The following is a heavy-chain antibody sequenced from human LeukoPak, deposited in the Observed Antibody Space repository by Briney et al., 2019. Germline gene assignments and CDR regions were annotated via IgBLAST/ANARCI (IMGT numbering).Heavy chain of an antibody. D-gene: IGHD6-13*01. CDR3: ARDPAAGTPFDY. CDR1: GFTFSSYS. V-gene: IGHV3-21*01. CDR2: ISSSSSYI. Sequence: GGSLRLSCAASGFTFSSYSMNWVRQAPGKGLEWVSSISSSSSYIYYADSVKGRFTISRDNAKNSLYLQMNSLRAEDTAVYYCARDPAAGTPFDYWGQGTLVTVSS. J-gene: IGHJ4*02.